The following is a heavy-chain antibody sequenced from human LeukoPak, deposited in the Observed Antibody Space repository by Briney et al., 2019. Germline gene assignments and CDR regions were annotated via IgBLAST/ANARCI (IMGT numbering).Heavy chain of an antibody. CDR2: IIPIFGTA. Sequence: SVKVSCKASGGTFSSYAISWVRQAPGQGLEWMGGIIPIFGTANYAQKFQGRVTITADESTSTAYMELSSLRSEDTAVYYCVVVPAARVDYWGQGTLVTVSS. CDR3: VVVPAARVDY. J-gene: IGHJ4*02. CDR1: GGTFSSYA. D-gene: IGHD2-2*01. V-gene: IGHV1-69*01.